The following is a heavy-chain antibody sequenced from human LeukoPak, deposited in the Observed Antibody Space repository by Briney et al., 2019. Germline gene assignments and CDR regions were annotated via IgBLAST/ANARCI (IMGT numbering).Heavy chain of an antibody. CDR3: ARHYISGYFFDY. CDR2: IYDSGST. D-gene: IGHD1-14*01. CDR1: GGSISSYF. V-gene: IGHV4-59*08. J-gene: IGHJ4*02. Sequence: PSETLSLTCTVSGGSISSYFWSWIRQSPGKGLEWIGYIYDSGSTNYNPSLKSRVTISVDASKNQFSLKLSSVTAADTAVYYCARHYISGYFFDYWGQGTLVTVSS.